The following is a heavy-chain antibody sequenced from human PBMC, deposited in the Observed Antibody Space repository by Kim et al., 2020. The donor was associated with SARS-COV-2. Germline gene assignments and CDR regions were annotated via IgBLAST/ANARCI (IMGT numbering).Heavy chain of an antibody. J-gene: IGHJ6*02. CDR1: GGSISSSNW. CDR3: ARIPFKGPRYGMDV. D-gene: IGHD3-16*01. Sequence: SETLSLTCAVSGGSISSSNWWSWVRQPPGKGLEWIGEIYHSGSTNYNPSLKSRVTISVDKSKNQFSLKLSSVTAADTAVYYCARIPFKGPRYGMDVWGQGTTVSVSS. CDR2: IYHSGST. V-gene: IGHV4-4*02.